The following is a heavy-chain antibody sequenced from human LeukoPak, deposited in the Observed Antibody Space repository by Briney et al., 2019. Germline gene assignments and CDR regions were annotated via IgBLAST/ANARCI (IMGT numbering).Heavy chain of an antibody. CDR2: ISWNSGSI. D-gene: IGHD3-16*02. J-gene: IGHJ4*02. Sequence: GRSLRLSCAASGFTFDDYAMHWVRQAPGKGLEWVSGISWNSGSIGYADSVKGRFTISRDNSKNTLYLQMNSLRAEDTAVYYCAKGLTYDYVWGSYRYSQDYWGQGTLVTVSS. CDR1: GFTFDDYA. CDR3: AKGLTYDYVWGSYRYSQDY. V-gene: IGHV3-9*01.